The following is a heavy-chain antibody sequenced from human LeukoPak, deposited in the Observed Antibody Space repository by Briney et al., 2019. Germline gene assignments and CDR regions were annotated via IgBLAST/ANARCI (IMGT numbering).Heavy chain of an antibody. J-gene: IGHJ4*02. CDR2: ISSDGFNK. CDR1: GFTFSDSA. Sequence: PGGSLRLSCAASGFTFSDSALHWVRQAPGKGLEWVAVISSDGFNKYYADSVEGRCTISRDNNNNTMYLQMSSLRVEDTAVYYCAKALSMTTVGYLQHWGQGTLVTVSS. CDR3: AKALSMTTVGYLQH. V-gene: IGHV3-30*18. D-gene: IGHD4-17*01.